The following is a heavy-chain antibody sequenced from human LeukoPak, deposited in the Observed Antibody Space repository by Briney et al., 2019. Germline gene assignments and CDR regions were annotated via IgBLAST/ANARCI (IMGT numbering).Heavy chain of an antibody. D-gene: IGHD2-15*01. Sequence: GGSLRLSSAASGFTFSSYWMSWVRQAPGKGLEWVANIKQDGSEKYYVDSVKGRFTISRDNAKNSLYLQMNSLRAEDTAVYYCAREWGGYCSGGSCYSFDYWGQGTLVTVSS. V-gene: IGHV3-7*01. J-gene: IGHJ4*02. CDR3: AREWGGYCSGGSCYSFDY. CDR1: GFTFSSYW. CDR2: IKQDGSEK.